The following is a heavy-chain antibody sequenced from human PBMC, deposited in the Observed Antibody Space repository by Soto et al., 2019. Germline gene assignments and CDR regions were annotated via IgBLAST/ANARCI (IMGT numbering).Heavy chain of an antibody. J-gene: IGHJ5*02. CDR3: ARDPAYCSSTGCLLNWFDP. Sequence: GASVKVSCKASGGTFSSYTISCVRQAPGQGLEWMGRIIPILGIANYAQKFQGRVTITADKSTSTAYMELSSLRSEDTAVYYCARDPAYCSSTGCLLNWFDPWGQGTLVTVSS. V-gene: IGHV1-69*04. D-gene: IGHD2-2*01. CDR1: GGTFSSYT. CDR2: IIPILGIA.